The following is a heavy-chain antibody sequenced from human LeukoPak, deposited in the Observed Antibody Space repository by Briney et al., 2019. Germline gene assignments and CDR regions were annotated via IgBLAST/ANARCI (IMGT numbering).Heavy chain of an antibody. D-gene: IGHD6-13*01. CDR2: IKSKTDGGPT. Sequence: PGGSLRLSCAASGFTFSNAWMSWVRQAPGKGLEWVGRIKSKTDGGPTDYAAPVKGRFTISRDDSKNTLYLQMNSLKTEDTAVYYCTTLPLAAAGTERMDVWGQGTTVTVSS. V-gene: IGHV3-15*01. J-gene: IGHJ6*02. CDR3: TTLPLAAAGTERMDV. CDR1: GFTFSNAW.